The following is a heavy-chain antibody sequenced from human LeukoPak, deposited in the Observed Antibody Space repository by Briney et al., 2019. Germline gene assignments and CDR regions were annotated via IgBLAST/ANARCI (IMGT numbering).Heavy chain of an antibody. CDR3: ARDLTIRGINGMDV. CDR2: ISSRSNTI. J-gene: IGHJ6*02. Sequence: GGSLRLSCAASEFTFSSYSMNWVRQAPGEGLEWVSYISSRSNTIYYADSVKGRFTISRDNAKNSLYLQMNSLRDEDTAVYYCARDLTIRGINGMDVWGQGTTVTVSS. V-gene: IGHV3-48*02. CDR1: EFTFSSYS. D-gene: IGHD3-10*01.